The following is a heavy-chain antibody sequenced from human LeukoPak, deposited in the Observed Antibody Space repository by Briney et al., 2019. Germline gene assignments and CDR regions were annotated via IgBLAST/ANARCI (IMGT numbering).Heavy chain of an antibody. CDR2: IYYSGST. CDR3: ARHLRAIDYYDSSGYYPDY. Sequence: PSETLSLTCTVSGGSISSSSYYWGWIRQPPGKGLEWLGSIYYSGSTYYNPSLKSRVTISVDTSKNQFSLKLSSVTAADTAVYYCARHLRAIDYYDSSGYYPDYWGQGTLVTVSS. V-gene: IGHV4-39*01. CDR1: GGSISSSSYY. J-gene: IGHJ4*02. D-gene: IGHD3-22*01.